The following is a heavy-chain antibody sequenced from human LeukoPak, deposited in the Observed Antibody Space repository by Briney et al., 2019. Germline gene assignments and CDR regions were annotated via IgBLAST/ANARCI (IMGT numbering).Heavy chain of an antibody. CDR2: ISSSSSYI. CDR3: ARDRIAAAGY. Sequence: GGSLRLSCAASGFTFSSYWMSWVRQAPGKGLEWVSSISSSSSYIYYADSVKGRFTISRDNAKNSLYLQMNSLRAEDTAVYYCARDRIAAAGYWGQGTLVTVSS. D-gene: IGHD6-13*01. V-gene: IGHV3-21*01. CDR1: GFTFSSYW. J-gene: IGHJ4*02.